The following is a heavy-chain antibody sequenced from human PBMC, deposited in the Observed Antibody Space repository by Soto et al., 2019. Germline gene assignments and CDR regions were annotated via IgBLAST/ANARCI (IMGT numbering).Heavy chain of an antibody. Sequence: EVQLVQSGGGLGQPGGSLRLSCVASGFNFSTHSMNWVRQAPGKGLQWVSYISRSGSSANYPDSVKGRFTISRDNGKNSLYLQINSLRDEDAAVYYCTRDLVLVTSDTGAFDVWGQGSMVTVSS. J-gene: IGHJ3*01. CDR2: ISRSGSSA. CDR1: GFNFSTHS. D-gene: IGHD2-8*02. V-gene: IGHV3-48*02. CDR3: TRDLVLVTSDTGAFDV.